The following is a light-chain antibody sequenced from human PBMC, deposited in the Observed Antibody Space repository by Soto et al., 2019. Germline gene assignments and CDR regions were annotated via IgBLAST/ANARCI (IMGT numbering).Light chain of an antibody. CDR3: QQYNNWPPWT. Sequence: EIVMTQYPATLSVSPGERATRSCRASQSVSSNLAWYQQKPGQAPRLLIYGASTRATGIPARFSGSGSGTEFTRTISRLQSEDFAVYYCQQYNNWPPWTFGRGTKVEIK. J-gene: IGKJ1*01. V-gene: IGKV3-15*01. CDR1: QSVSSN. CDR2: GAS.